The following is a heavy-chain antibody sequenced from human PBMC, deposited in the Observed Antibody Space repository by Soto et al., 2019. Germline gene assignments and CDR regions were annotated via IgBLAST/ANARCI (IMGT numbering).Heavy chain of an antibody. CDR1: GASITSGGSY. D-gene: IGHD3-16*01. CDR2: IYYSGST. J-gene: IGHJ4*02. Sequence: QVRLQESGPGPVKPSQTLSLSCTVSGASITSGGSYWTWIRQQPGKGLEWLAYIYYSGSTKYNPSRESRVTMSLDTSKNLFSLRLNSVTAADTAVYYCVTNRGDYDGSFFAHWGQGTLVTVSS. V-gene: IGHV4-31*04. CDR3: VTNRGDYDGSFFAH.